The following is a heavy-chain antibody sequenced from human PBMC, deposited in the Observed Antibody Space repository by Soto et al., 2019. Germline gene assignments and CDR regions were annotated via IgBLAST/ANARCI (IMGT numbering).Heavy chain of an antibody. J-gene: IGHJ5*02. CDR2: INPSGGST. Sequence: GASVKVSCTASGYTFTSYYMHWVRQAPGQGLEWMGIINPSGGSTSYAQKFQGRVTMTRDTSTSTVYMELSSLRSEDTAVYYCARVVGSSWYGSSGGWFDPWGQGTLVTVSS. CDR1: GYTFTSYY. CDR3: ARVVGSSWYGSSGGWFDP. V-gene: IGHV1-46*01. D-gene: IGHD6-13*01.